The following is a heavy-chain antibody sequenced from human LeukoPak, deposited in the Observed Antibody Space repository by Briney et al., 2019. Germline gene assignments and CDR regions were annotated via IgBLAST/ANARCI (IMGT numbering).Heavy chain of an antibody. CDR3: AKIPFGRAAAGTDYMDV. V-gene: IGHV3-30*02. CDR1: GFTFSSYG. Sequence: GGSLRLSCAASGFTFSSYGMHWVRQAPGKGLEWVAFIRYDGSNKYYADSVKGRFTISRDNSKNTLYLQMNSLRAEDTAVYYCAKIPFGRAAAGTDYMDVWGKGTTVTISS. J-gene: IGHJ6*03. D-gene: IGHD6-13*01. CDR2: IRYDGSNK.